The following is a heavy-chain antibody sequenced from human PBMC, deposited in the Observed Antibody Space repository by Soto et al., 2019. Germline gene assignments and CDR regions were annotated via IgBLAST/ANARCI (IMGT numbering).Heavy chain of an antibody. CDR2: ISSSGDST. CDR3: AKNQHAMAHDY. D-gene: IGHD2-8*01. J-gene: IGHJ4*02. Sequence: EVQLLDSGGGLVQPGGSLRLSCAASGFTFSNYAMSWVRQAPGKELEWVSSISSSGDSTDYADSVKGRFTISRDNSQNTLNLQMNSLRAEDTAIYFCAKNQHAMAHDYWGPGTLVTVSS. CDR1: GFTFSNYA. V-gene: IGHV3-23*01.